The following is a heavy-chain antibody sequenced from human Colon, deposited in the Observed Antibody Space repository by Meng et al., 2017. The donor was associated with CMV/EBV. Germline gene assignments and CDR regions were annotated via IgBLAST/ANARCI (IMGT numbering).Heavy chain of an antibody. CDR2: IRHVVTTK. J-gene: IGHJ4*02. D-gene: IGHD2-15*01. CDR3: AKDIGTWTLGYYFVY. Sequence: GGSLRLSCAASGFRFSDYGMHWVRQTPGKGLEWVAYIRHVVTTKYYSDSVRGRFTIFRDNSRNTVFLQMNSLRPDDAGVYYCAKDIGTWTLGYYFVYWGRGTLVTVSS. CDR1: GFRFSDYG. V-gene: IGHV3-30*02.